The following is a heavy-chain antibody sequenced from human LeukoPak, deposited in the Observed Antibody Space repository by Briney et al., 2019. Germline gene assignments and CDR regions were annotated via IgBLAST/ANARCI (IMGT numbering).Heavy chain of an antibody. D-gene: IGHD3-22*01. CDR3: ASRYGSSGYYFDY. CDR2: INHSGST. CDR1: GGSFSGYY. J-gene: IGHJ4*02. Sequence: SETLSLTCAVYGGSFSGYYWSWIRQPPGKGLEWIGEINHSGSTNYNPSLKSRVTISVDTSKNQFSLKLSSVTAADTAVYYCASRYGSSGYYFDYWGQGTLVTVSS. V-gene: IGHV4-34*01.